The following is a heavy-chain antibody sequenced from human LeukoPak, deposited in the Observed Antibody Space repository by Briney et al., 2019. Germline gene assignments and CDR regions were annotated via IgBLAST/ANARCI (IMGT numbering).Heavy chain of an antibody. CDR2: ISAYNGNT. CDR3: ASPAYCGGDCYSVGYFDY. Sequence: ASVKVSCKASGYTFTSYGISWVRQAPGQGLEWMGWISAYNGNTNYAQKFQGRVTITADKSTSTAYMELSSLRSEDTAVYYCASPAYCGGDCYSVGYFDYWGQGTLVTVSS. D-gene: IGHD2-21*02. CDR1: GYTFTSYG. J-gene: IGHJ4*02. V-gene: IGHV1-18*01.